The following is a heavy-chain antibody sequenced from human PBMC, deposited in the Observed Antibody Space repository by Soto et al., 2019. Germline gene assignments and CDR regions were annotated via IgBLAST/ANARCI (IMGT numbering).Heavy chain of an antibody. V-gene: IGHV1-69*02. Sequence: QVQLVQSGTEVKKPGSSVMVSCNASGGTVSSYSISWLRQAPGQGLEWMGRIIPILGKANYAQKFQGRVTITSDKSTSTAYMELSSLRSEDTAVYYCARFRGSYGMDVWGQGTTVTVSS. CDR2: IIPILGKA. CDR1: GGTVSSYS. D-gene: IGHD3-10*01. CDR3: ARFRGSYGMDV. J-gene: IGHJ6*02.